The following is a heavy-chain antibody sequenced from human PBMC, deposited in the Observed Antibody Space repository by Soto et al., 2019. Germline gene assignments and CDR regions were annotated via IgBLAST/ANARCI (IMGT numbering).Heavy chain of an antibody. J-gene: IGHJ6*02. Sequence: PSETLSLTCIVSGGSVRSGIYYWRWIRQPPGKGLEWIGYIYYSGSTNYNPSLKSRVTISVDTSKNQFSLKLSSVTAADTAVYYCARDRRELQGYYGMDVWGQGTTVT. D-gene: IGHD1-26*01. CDR2: IYYSGST. V-gene: IGHV4-61*01. CDR1: GGSVRSGIYY. CDR3: ARDRRELQGYYGMDV.